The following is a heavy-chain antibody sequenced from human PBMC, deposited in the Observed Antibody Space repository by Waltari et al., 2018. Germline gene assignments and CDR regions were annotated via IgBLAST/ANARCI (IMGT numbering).Heavy chain of an antibody. CDR3: ARERVAAALGTFDY. Sequence: QVQLQESGPGLVKPSETLSLTCTVSGYSISSGYYWGWIRQPPGKGLEWIGSIYHSGSTYYNPSLKSRVTISEDTSKNQFSLKLSSVTAADTAVYYCARERVAAALGTFDYWGQGTLVTVSS. V-gene: IGHV4-38-2*02. J-gene: IGHJ4*02. CDR1: GYSISSGYY. D-gene: IGHD6-13*01. CDR2: IYHSGST.